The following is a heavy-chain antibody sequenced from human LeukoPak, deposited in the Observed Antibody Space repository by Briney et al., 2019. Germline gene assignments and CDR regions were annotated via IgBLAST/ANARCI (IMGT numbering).Heavy chain of an antibody. CDR3: AKDREYSGYDLY. CDR2: IKEDGSEK. V-gene: IGHV3-7*03. J-gene: IGHJ4*02. Sequence: GGSLRLSCAVSGFTFSSYWMSWVRQAPGKGLEWVANIKEDGSEKYYVDSVKGRFTISRDNAKNALYLQMNSLRAEDTAVYYCAKDREYSGYDLYWGQGTLVTVSS. D-gene: IGHD5-12*01. CDR1: GFTFSSYW.